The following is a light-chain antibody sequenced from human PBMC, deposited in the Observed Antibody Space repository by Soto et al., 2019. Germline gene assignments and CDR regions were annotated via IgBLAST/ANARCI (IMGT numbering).Light chain of an antibody. Sequence: DFLMTQSPSTLSASVGDRVTITCRASQSISDRLAWYQQKPGNAPKLLIYKTSSLQCGVPSRFSGSGSGTEFTLNIISLQPDDFAMYYCQQYNSYRWTFGQGTKVEIK. J-gene: IGKJ1*01. CDR3: QQYNSYRWT. CDR2: KTS. CDR1: QSISDR. V-gene: IGKV1-5*03.